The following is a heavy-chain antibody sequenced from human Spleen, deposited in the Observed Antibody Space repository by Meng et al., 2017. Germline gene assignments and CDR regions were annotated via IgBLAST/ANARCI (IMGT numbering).Heavy chain of an antibody. CDR3: ARDDFGQLYYNYYYGMDI. Sequence: ASVKVSCKASGYTFTSYGISWVRQAPGQGLEWMGWISAYNGNTNYAQKLQGRVTMTTDTFTSTAYMELRSLRSDDTAVYYCARDDFGQLYYNYYYGMDIWGQGTTVTVSS. J-gene: IGHJ6*02. CDR1: GYTFTSYG. V-gene: IGHV1-18*01. D-gene: IGHD3-10*01. CDR2: ISAYNGNT.